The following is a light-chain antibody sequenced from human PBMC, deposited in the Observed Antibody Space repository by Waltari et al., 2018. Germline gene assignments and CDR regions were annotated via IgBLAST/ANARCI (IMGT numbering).Light chain of an antibody. V-gene: IGKV1-33*01. CDR3: QRYDNLPVFA. Sequence: DIQLTQSPSSLSASVGDRVTITCQASQPITNYLNWYQQKPGKAPELLIYDASKLQTGVPSRFSGSQSGTEFTCTIGSLQPEDVATYYCQRYDNLPVFAFGPGTKVNVK. J-gene: IGKJ3*01. CDR1: QPITNY. CDR2: DAS.